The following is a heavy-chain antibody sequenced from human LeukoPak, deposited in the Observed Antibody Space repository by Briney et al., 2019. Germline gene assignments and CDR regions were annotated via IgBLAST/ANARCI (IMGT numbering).Heavy chain of an antibody. V-gene: IGHV3-21*01. CDR3: ARDWGGDRVFDY. CDR1: GFPFSGYS. D-gene: IGHD3-16*01. J-gene: IGHJ4*02. Sequence: GGSLRLSCAACGFPFSGYSMNWVRQAPGKGLEWVSSISSSSSYIYYADSVKGRFTISRDNAKNSLYLQVNSLRAEDTAVYYCARDWGGDRVFDYSGQGTLVTVSS. CDR2: ISSSSSYI.